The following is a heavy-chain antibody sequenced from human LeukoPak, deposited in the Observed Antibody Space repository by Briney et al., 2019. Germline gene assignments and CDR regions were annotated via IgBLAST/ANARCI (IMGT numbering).Heavy chain of an antibody. CDR3: AKGYDYDSSGYATFNY. CDR2: ISGSGGST. D-gene: IGHD3-22*01. J-gene: IGHJ4*02. CDR1: GFTFSSYA. Sequence: GGSLRLSCAASGFTFSSYAMSWVRQAPGKGLEWVSAISGSGGSTYYADSVKGRFTISRDNSKNTLYLQMNSLRAEDTAVNYCAKGYDYDSSGYATFNYWGQGTLVTVSS. V-gene: IGHV3-23*01.